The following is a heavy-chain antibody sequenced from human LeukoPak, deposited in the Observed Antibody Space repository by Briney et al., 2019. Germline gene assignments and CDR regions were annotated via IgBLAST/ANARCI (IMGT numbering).Heavy chain of an antibody. Sequence: GGSLRLSCAASGSFFRNYWMHWVRQAPGKGLVWVSRIKGDGSHTSYADSVKGRFTISRDNARNTLYLQMNSLRAEDTAIYYCVRDGDAYNFDCWGQGTLVTVPS. J-gene: IGHJ4*02. CDR1: GSFFRNYW. V-gene: IGHV3-74*01. D-gene: IGHD5-24*01. CDR2: IKGDGSHT. CDR3: VRDGDAYNFDC.